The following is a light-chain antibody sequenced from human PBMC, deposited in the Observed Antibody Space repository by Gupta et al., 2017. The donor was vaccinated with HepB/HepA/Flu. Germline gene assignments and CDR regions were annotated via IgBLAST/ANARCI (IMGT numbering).Light chain of an antibody. CDR3: AAWEDSLNGRV. J-gene: IGLJ3*02. Sequence: QSVLTQPPSASGTPGQRVTISCSGSSSNIGSNNVNWYQQLPGTAPKLLIYSNIQRPSGVPDRCSGSKSGTSASLAISGLQAEDEADYYCAAWEDSLNGRVFGGGTKLTVL. V-gene: IGLV1-44*01. CDR1: SSNIGSNN. CDR2: SNI.